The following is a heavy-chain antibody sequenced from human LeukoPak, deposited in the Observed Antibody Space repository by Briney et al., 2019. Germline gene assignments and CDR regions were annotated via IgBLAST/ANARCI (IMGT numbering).Heavy chain of an antibody. CDR2: IYYSGST. CDR1: GGSISSVDYY. Sequence: PSQTLSLTCTVSGGSISSVDYYWSWIRQPPGKGLEWIGYIYYSGSTYYDPSLKSRVMISVDASKNQFSLKLSSVTAADTAVYYCARLGIDYDILTGYIPDAFDIWGQGTMVTASS. CDR3: ARLGIDYDILTGYIPDAFDI. D-gene: IGHD3-9*01. V-gene: IGHV4-30-4*01. J-gene: IGHJ3*02.